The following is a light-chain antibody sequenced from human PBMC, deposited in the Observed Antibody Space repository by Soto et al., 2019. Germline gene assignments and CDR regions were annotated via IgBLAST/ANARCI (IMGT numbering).Light chain of an antibody. J-gene: IGKJ1*01. V-gene: IGKV3-15*01. CDR2: IAS. Sequence: EIVLTQSPGTLSLSPGERVTLSCRASQSISFNLAWYQQKPGQAPRLLIYIASTRAAGIPARFSGSGSGTEFTLTISSLQSEDSAIYYCQQYNNWPSWTFGQGTKVDIK. CDR1: QSISFN. CDR3: QQYNNWPSWT.